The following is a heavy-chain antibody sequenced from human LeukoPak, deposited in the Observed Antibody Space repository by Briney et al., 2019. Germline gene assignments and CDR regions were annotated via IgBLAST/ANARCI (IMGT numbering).Heavy chain of an antibody. CDR3: ATETNGRHYDY. V-gene: IGHV3-21*06. Sequence: GXLRLSRTASGLTFSTSGFNWVPQAPGKGLEWVASIGPTGSNRYHADSIQGRFTISRENANNFLYLQMNSLRAEDTAVYYCATETNGRHYDYWGQGTLLTVSS. CDR2: IGPTGSNR. J-gene: IGHJ4*02. D-gene: IGHD1-14*01. CDR1: GLTFSTSG.